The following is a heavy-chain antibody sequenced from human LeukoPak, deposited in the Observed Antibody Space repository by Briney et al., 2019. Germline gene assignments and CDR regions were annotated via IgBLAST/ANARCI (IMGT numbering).Heavy chain of an antibody. Sequence: GASVKVSCKASGYTFTSYGISWVRQAPGQGLEWMGWISAYNGNTNYAQKLQGRVTMTTDTSTSTAYMEVRDLRSDDTAIYYCTRGATAYSSTWIDYWGQGALVTVSS. CDR3: TRGATAYSSTWIDY. D-gene: IGHD6-13*01. CDR1: GYTFTSYG. J-gene: IGHJ4*02. V-gene: IGHV1-18*01. CDR2: ISAYNGNT.